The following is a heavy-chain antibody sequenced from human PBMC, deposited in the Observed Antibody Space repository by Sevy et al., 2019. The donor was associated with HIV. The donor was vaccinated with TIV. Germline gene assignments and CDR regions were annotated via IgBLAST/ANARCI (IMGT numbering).Heavy chain of an antibody. Sequence: GGSLRLSCAASGFSFSTYAMNWVHQAPGKGLEWVSSVSSSSTYIYYADSVKGRFTISRDNAKNSMYLKMNSLRAEDTAVYYCARDLCTGGVCPRWGYYYYGMDVWGQGTTVTVSS. V-gene: IGHV3-21*06. J-gene: IGHJ6*02. CDR2: VSSSSTYI. D-gene: IGHD2-8*02. CDR1: GFSFSTYA. CDR3: ARDLCTGGVCPRWGYYYYGMDV.